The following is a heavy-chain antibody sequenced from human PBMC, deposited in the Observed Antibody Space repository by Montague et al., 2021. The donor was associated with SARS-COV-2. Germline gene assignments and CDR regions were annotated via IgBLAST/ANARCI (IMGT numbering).Heavy chain of an antibody. V-gene: IGHV6-1*01. J-gene: IGHJ4*02. D-gene: IGHD1-1*01. Sequence: CAISGDSVSSNSAAWNWIRQSPSGSLEWLGRTYYRSKWYTDYAPSVKTRVTITPDTSNNQFSLHLNSVTLGGTAVYYCAREGTVPGPRGIYFDDWGQGTLVTVSS. CDR3: AREGTVPGPRGIYFDD. CDR1: GDSVSSNSAA. CDR2: TYYRSKWYT.